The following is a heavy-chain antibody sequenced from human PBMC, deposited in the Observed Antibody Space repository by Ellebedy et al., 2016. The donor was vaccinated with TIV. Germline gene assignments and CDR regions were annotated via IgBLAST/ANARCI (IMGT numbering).Heavy chain of an antibody. CDR3: SRGGSYVAFDI. V-gene: IGHV3-13*01. CDR1: GFIFSDYD. J-gene: IGHJ3*02. Sequence: GESLKISCAGSGFIFSDYDIHWVRQAPGKGLEWVSVTGTAGETFFQDSLKGRFTISRDNARNSLYLQMNSLKTEDTAVYYCSRGGSYVAFDIWGQGTMVTVSS. CDR2: TGTAGET. D-gene: IGHD1-26*01.